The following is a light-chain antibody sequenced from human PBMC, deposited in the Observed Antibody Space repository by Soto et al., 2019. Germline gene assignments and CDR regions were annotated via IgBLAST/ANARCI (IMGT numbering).Light chain of an antibody. CDR3: QRYGSSTAMKVT. CDR2: GAS. V-gene: IGKV3-20*01. J-gene: IGKJ2*01. Sequence: EIVLTQSPGTLSLSPGERATLSCRASQSVSSSYLAWYQQKPGQAPRLLIYGASSRATGIPDRFSGSGSGTDFTLTISRLEPEDFAVYYCQRYGSSTAMKVTFGQGTKLEIK. CDR1: QSVSSSY.